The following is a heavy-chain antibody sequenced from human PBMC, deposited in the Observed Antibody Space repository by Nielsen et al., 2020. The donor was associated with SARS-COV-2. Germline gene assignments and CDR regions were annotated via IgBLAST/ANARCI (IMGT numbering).Heavy chain of an antibody. Sequence: GESLNISCAASGFTLSDSYMSWVRQAPGKGLEWVSAISVSGSTTYYTDSVEGRLTISRDNSKNTLYLQMDSLKAEDTAVYYCGRDQGWKGNDYWGQGTLVTVSS. D-gene: IGHD1-1*01. CDR3: GRDQGWKGNDY. CDR2: ISVSGSTT. J-gene: IGHJ4*02. V-gene: IGHV3-23*01. CDR1: GFTLSDSY.